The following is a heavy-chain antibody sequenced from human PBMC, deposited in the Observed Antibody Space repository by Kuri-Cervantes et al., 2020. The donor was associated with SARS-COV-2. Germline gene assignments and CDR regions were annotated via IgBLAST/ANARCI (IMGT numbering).Heavy chain of an antibody. CDR3: VRDEWGRYCSSTSCPTAGMDV. J-gene: IGHJ6*02. Sequence: ASVKVSCKASGYTFTSYGISWVRQAPGQGLEWMGWISAYNGNTNYAQKLQGRVTMTTDTSTSTAYMELRSLRSDDTAVYYCVRDEWGRYCSSTSCPTAGMDVWGQGTTVTFSS. V-gene: IGHV1-18*01. CDR2: ISAYNGNT. D-gene: IGHD2-2*01. CDR1: GYTFTSYG.